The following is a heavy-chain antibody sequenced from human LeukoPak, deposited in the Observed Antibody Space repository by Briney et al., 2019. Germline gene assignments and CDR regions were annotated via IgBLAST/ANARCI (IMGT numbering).Heavy chain of an antibody. CDR3: ARGMSSSWPGRVDF. CDR2: IKEDGSEK. V-gene: IGHV3-7*04. Sequence: GGSLRLSCAASGFTFSTYWMGWVRQAPGKGLEWVANIKEDGSEKFYVDSVEGRFTISRDNARNSLYLQMNSLTAEDTAVYYCARGMSSSWPGRVDFWGQGTLVTISS. D-gene: IGHD6-13*01. J-gene: IGHJ4*02. CDR1: GFTFSTYW.